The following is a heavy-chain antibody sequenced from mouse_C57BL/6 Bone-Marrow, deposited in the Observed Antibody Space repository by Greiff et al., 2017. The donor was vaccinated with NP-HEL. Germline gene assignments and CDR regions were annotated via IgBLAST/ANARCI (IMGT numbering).Heavy chain of an antibody. CDR3: ARGNYYVFDY. D-gene: IGHD1-1*01. CDR2: ISYDGSN. J-gene: IGHJ2*01. Sequence: EVQLQESGPGLVKPSQSLSLTCSVTGYSITSGYYWNWIRQFPGNKLEWMGYISYDGSNNYNPSLKNRISLTRDTSKNQFFLKLNSVTTEDTATYYCARGNYYVFDYWGQGTTLTVSS. V-gene: IGHV3-6*01. CDR1: GYSITSGYY.